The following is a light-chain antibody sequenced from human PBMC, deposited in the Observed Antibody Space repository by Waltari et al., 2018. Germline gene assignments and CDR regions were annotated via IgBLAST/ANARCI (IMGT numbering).Light chain of an antibody. CDR1: SSDVGRYTY. CDR2: DLT. V-gene: IGLV2-11*01. Sequence: QSALTQPRSVSGSPGQSVTISCTGTSSDVGRYTYVSWYQHHPGKAPKLIIYDLTKRPSGVPDRFSASKSDNTASLTISGLQAEDEADYYCCSYAGSITFWVFGGGTKLTVL. J-gene: IGLJ3*02. CDR3: CSYAGSITFWV.